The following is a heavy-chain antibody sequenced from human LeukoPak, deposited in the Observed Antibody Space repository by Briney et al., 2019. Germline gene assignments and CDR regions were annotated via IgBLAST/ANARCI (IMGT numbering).Heavy chain of an antibody. J-gene: IGHJ6*02. V-gene: IGHV1-46*01. CDR1: GYTFTSYY. CDR2: INPSGGDT. D-gene: IGHD2-2*01. Sequence: ASEKVSCKPSGYTFTSYYMHWVRQAPGQGFEWMGIINPSGGDTSYAQKFQGRVTTTRDPSTSTVYMEVVSLRPEDTAVYYCARGCRVVPGVHNVGMTSYYNGMDVWGQGTTVTVSS. CDR3: ARGCRVVPGVHNVGMTSYYNGMDV.